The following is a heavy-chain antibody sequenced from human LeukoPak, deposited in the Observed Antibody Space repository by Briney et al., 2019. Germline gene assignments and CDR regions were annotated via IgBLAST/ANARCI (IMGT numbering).Heavy chain of an antibody. CDR1: GFTFSSYA. CDR3: AKGSYYDSSGSFYFDY. V-gene: IGHV3-23*01. D-gene: IGHD3-22*01. J-gene: IGHJ4*02. CDR2: ISGSGDNT. Sequence: GGSLRLSCAASGFTFSSYAMSWVRQASGKGLEWVSGISGSGDNTYYADSVKGRFTISRDNSKNTLYVQVNSLGTEDTAAYYCAKGSYYDSSGSFYFDYWGQGTLVAVSS.